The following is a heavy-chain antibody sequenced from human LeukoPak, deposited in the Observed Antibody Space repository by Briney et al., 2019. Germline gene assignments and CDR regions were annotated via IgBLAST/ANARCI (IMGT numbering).Heavy chain of an antibody. Sequence: SETLSLTCTVSGGSISIYYWSWIRQPAGKELEWIGRIYNTGSTNYNPSLKSRVTISVDTSKNQFSLKLNSVTAADTAVYFCAREDYGDSWFDPWGQGTLVIVSS. CDR2: IYNTGST. CDR3: AREDYGDSWFDP. CDR1: GGSISIYY. D-gene: IGHD4-17*01. V-gene: IGHV4-4*07. J-gene: IGHJ5*02.